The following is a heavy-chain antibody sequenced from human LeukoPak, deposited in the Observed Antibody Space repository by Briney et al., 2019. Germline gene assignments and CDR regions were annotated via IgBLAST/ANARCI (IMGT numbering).Heavy chain of an antibody. Sequence: SETLSLTCTVSGGSISSHYWSWIRQPPGKGQEWIGYIYYSGSTNYNPSLKSRVTISVDTSKNQFSLKLSSVTAADTAVYYCAKGDSSSWSFWGQGTLVTVSS. CDR2: IYYSGST. CDR1: GGSISSHY. J-gene: IGHJ4*02. CDR3: AKGDSSSWSF. V-gene: IGHV4-59*11. D-gene: IGHD6-13*01.